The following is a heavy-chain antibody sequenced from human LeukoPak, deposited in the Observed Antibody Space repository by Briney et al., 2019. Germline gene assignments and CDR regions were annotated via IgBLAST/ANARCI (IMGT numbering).Heavy chain of an antibody. V-gene: IGHV1-18*01. D-gene: IGHD5-24*01. CDR2: ISAYNGNT. CDR3: AKSRDGYNSYYFDY. J-gene: IGHJ4*02. CDR1: GYTFTSYG. Sequence: ASVNVSCKASGYTFTSYGISWVRQAPGQGLEWMGWISAYNGNTNYAQKPQGRVTMTTDTSTSTAYMELRSLRSDDTAVYYCAKSRDGYNSYYFDYWGQGTLVTVSS.